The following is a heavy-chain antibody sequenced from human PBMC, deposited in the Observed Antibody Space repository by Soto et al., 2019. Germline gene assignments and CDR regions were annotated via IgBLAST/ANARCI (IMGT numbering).Heavy chain of an antibody. J-gene: IGHJ3*01. V-gene: IGHV1-2*02. CDR2: INPNSGGT. CDR1: GYTFTGYY. Sequence: ASVKVCCKASGYTFTGYYMHWVRQAPGQGLEWMGWINPNSGGTNYAQKFQGRVTMTRDTPISTAYMELSGLRSDDTAVYYCARLIYEILTGYYPDNDVLAFWVKGTLVPVSS. CDR3: ARLIYEILTGYYPDNDVLAF. D-gene: IGHD3-9*01.